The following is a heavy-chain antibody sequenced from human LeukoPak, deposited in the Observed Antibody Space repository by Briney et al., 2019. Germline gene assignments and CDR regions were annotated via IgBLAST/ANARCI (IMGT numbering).Heavy chain of an antibody. D-gene: IGHD3-10*01. J-gene: IGHJ4*02. CDR2: ISGDAGRT. CDR1: GFIFSNHG. CDR3: AKVRAWGAFAY. Sequence: GGSLRLSCAASGFIFSNHGMNWVRQAPGKGLEWVSGISGDAGRTYYADSVKGRFTISRDNSKNTLYLQMNSLRAEDTAIYYCAKVRAWGAFAYWGQGTLVTVSS. V-gene: IGHV3-23*01.